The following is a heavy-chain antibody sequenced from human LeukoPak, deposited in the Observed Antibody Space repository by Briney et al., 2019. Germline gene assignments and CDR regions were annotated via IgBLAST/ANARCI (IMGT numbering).Heavy chain of an antibody. CDR3: AREACSGGSCYPDY. V-gene: IGHV4-34*01. D-gene: IGHD2-15*01. J-gene: IGHJ4*02. CDR1: GGAVSGYY. Sequence: SETLSLTCAVYGGAVSGYYWSWIRQPPGKGLGLIGEINHSGSTNYDPSLKSRVTMSVDMSNGQFSLNLSSVTAADTAVYYCAREACSGGSCYPDYWGQGTLVTVSS. CDR2: INHSGST.